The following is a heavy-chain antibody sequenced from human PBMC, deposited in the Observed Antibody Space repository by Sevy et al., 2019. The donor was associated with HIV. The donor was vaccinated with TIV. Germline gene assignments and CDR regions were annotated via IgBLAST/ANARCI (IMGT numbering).Heavy chain of an antibody. CDR3: ARSPPVVVVPGAPSWFDP. V-gene: IGHV4-34*01. D-gene: IGHD2-2*01. J-gene: IGHJ5*02. CDR2: INESGII. Sequence: SETLSLTCAVHDGSFSGYYWNWIRQLPGKGLEWIGEINESGIIYYNPSLKSRVTISVDTSKKQFSLKRNSVTAADTAVYFCARSPPVVVVPGAPSWFDPWGQGTLVTVSS. CDR1: DGSFSGYY.